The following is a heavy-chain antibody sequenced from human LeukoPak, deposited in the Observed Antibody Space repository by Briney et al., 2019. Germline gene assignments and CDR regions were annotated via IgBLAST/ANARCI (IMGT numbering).Heavy chain of an antibody. J-gene: IGHJ4*02. V-gene: IGHV7-4-1*02. Sequence: ASGKVSCKGAGYTFTSYAMNWVRQAPGQGLEWMGWINTNTGNPTYAQGFTGRVVFSLDTSVSTAYLQISSLTAEDTAVYYCASGPWVPGYSYGYGPHQFDYWGQGTLVTVSS. CDR3: ASGPWVPGYSYGYGPHQFDY. CDR2: INTNTGNP. CDR1: GYTFTSYA. D-gene: IGHD5-18*01.